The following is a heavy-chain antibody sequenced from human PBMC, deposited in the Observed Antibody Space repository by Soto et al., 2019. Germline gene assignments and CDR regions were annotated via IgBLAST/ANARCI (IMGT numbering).Heavy chain of an antibody. Sequence: PGGSLRLSCEASGFTFSRYDVHWVRQATGKGLEWVSAIGTAGDTYYPGSVKGRFTVSRENAKNSLYLQMNSLSAGDTAVYYCARGGYDSDYYYYYGMDVWGQGTTVNVSS. CDR3: ARGGYDSDYYYYYGMDV. V-gene: IGHV3-13*01. D-gene: IGHD5-12*01. J-gene: IGHJ6*02. CDR1: GFTFSRYD. CDR2: IGTAGDT.